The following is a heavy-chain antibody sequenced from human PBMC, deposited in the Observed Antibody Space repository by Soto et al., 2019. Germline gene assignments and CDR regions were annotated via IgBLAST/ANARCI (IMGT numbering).Heavy chain of an antibody. J-gene: IGHJ5*02. CDR1: GGSMTSYY. CDR3: VRDKASYQETWFDP. D-gene: IGHD3-16*02. CDR2: IYISGLT. V-gene: IGHV4-4*07. Sequence: QVQLQESGPGQVKSSETLSLTCTVSGGSMTSYYWSWIRKSAGKGLEWIGRIYISGLTNYNPSLESRVTMSVDTSKNQFSLRLSSVTAADTAVYYCVRDKASYQETWFDPWGQGILVSVSS.